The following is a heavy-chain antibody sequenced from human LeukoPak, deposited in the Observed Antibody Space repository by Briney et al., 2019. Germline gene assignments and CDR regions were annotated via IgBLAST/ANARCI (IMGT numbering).Heavy chain of an antibody. CDR1: GFTFRNYW. Sequence: GGSLRLSCAASGFTFRNYWMSWVRQAPGKGLEWVANIKQDGSEKYYVDSVKGRFTISRDNAKNSLYLQMNSLRGEDTVVYYCARDYDENDYWGQGTLVTVSS. CDR3: ARDYDENDY. CDR2: IKQDGSEK. D-gene: IGHD3-3*01. J-gene: IGHJ4*02. V-gene: IGHV3-7*01.